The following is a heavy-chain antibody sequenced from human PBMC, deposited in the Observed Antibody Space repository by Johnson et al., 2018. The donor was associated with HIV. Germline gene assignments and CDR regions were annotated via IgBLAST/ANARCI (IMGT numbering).Heavy chain of an antibody. CDR2: IPNDGSNE. D-gene: IGHD1-26*01. J-gene: IGHJ3*02. Sequence: QVQLVESGGGVVQPERSLRLSCAASGFSFSNYAIHWVRQAPGQGLEWVAFIPNDGSNEYYADSVKGRFTISRDNSKNTLYLQMDSLRAEDTAVYYCAKRYSGSLRDTFDIWGQGTMVTISS. CDR3: AKRYSGSLRDTFDI. CDR1: GFSFSNYA. V-gene: IGHV3-30*18.